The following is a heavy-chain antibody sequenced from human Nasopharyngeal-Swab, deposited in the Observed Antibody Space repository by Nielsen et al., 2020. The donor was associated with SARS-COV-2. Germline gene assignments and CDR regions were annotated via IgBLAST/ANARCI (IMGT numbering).Heavy chain of an antibody. V-gene: IGHV3-23*01. CDR3: AKAPYLRGLDV. CDR2: ISGSGDTT. CDR1: GFTFSSYA. J-gene: IGHJ6*02. D-gene: IGHD2-21*01. Sequence: GGSLRLSCAASGFTFSSYAMSWVRQPPGKGLEWAPIISGSGDTTYWADSVNDRFSISRDNTKNTLYLQMNSLRVEDTAVYYCAKAPYLRGLDVWGQGTTVTVSS.